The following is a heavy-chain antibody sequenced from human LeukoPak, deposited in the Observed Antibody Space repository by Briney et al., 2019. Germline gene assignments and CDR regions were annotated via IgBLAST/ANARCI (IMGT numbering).Heavy chain of an antibody. J-gene: IGHJ4*02. V-gene: IGHV3-21*01. CDR3: ARQSTAAYSMNFNY. D-gene: IGHD6-6*01. CDR2: ISSSSSYI. Sequence: GGSLRLSCAASGFTFSSYSMNWVRQAPGKGLEWVSSISSSSSYIYYADSVKGRFTISRDNAKNSLYLQMNSLSAEDTAVYYCARQSTAAYSMNFNYWGQGTLVTVSS. CDR1: GFTFSSYS.